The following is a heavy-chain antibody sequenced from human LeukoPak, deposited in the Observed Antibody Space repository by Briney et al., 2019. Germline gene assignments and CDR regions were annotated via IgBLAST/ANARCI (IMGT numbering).Heavy chain of an antibody. CDR3: AKDINPWLLTGEFDY. J-gene: IGHJ4*02. D-gene: IGHD2-15*01. CDR1: EFTFSNYF. CDR2: ISGSSSYI. V-gene: IGHV3-21*04. Sequence: GGSLRLSCAASEFTFSNYFMNWVRQAPGKGLEWVSSISGSSSYIYYADSVKGRFTISRDNAKNTLYLQMNSLRVDDTAVYYCAKDINPWLLTGEFDYWGQGTLVTVSS.